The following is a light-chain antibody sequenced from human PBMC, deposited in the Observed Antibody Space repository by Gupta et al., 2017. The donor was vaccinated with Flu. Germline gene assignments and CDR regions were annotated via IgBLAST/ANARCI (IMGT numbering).Light chain of an antibody. V-gene: IGKV1-5*03. Sequence: GDRVTITCRASDSIDSWLAWYQKKPGKAPNPLIYKASNLESEVPFRFSGSGSGTEFSLTISGLQPDDFATYYCQQYVNDPWTFGQGTKVEIK. CDR1: DSIDSW. CDR3: QQYVNDPWT. CDR2: KAS. J-gene: IGKJ1*01.